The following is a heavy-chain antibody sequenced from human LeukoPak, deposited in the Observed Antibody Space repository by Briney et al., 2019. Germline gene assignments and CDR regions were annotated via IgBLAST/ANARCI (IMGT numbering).Heavy chain of an antibody. D-gene: IGHD2-21*02. V-gene: IGHV4-61*02. J-gene: IGHJ4*02. CDR3: ARQREEVTPAEFDY. CDR1: GGSISSGSYY. Sequence: PSETLSLTCTVSGGSISSGSYYWSWIRQPAGKGLEWMGRIYTSGSTNYNPSLKSRVTISVDTSKNQFSLKLSSVTAADTAVYYCARQREEVTPAEFDYWGQGTLVTVSS. CDR2: IYTSGST.